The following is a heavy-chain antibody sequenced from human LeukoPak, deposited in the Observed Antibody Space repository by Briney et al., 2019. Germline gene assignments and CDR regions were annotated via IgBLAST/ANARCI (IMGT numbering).Heavy chain of an antibody. Sequence: PGGSLRLSCTASGYTFAEYAMSWVRQAPGKGPEWVSYISSSGSTIYYADSVKGRFTISRDNAKNSLYLQMNSLRAEDTAVYYCARDPLSSSSFDLWGQGTLVTVSS. CDR1: GYTFAEYA. CDR3: ARDPLSSSSFDL. CDR2: ISSSGSTI. J-gene: IGHJ4*02. V-gene: IGHV3-11*04. D-gene: IGHD6-13*01.